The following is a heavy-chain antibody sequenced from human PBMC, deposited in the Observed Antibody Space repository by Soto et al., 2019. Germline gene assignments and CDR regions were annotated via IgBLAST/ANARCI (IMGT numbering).Heavy chain of an antibody. J-gene: IGHJ1*01. CDR3: ARGSRLDSSGWYTYFQH. Sequence: QVQLQESGPGLVKPSGTLSLTCAVSGGSISSSNWWSWVRQPPGKGLEWIGELYHSGSTNYNPSLKSRVTISVDKSKNQCSLKLSSVTAADTAVYYCARGSRLDSSGWYTYFQHWGQGTLVTVSS. CDR2: LYHSGST. V-gene: IGHV4-4*02. CDR1: GGSISSSNW. D-gene: IGHD6-19*01.